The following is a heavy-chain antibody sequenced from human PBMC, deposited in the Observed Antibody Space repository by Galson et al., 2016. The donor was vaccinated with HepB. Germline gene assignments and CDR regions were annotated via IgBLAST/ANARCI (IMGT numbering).Heavy chain of an antibody. CDR1: GFTFNAHW. CDR3: SREMTGSYFD. J-gene: IGHJ4*02. V-gene: IGHV3-7*01. CDR2: IRGDGIVS. D-gene: IGHD3-10*01. Sequence: SLRLSCAASGFTFNAHWTNWVRQAPGKGLEWVANIRGDGIVSYYSESVRGRSTISRDNAKNSLYLQMNGLRVDETAVYYCSREMTGSYFDWGQGTLVTVSS.